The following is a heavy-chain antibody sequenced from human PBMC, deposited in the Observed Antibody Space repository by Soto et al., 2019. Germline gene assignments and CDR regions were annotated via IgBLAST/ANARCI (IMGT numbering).Heavy chain of an antibody. V-gene: IGHV4-34*01. CDR3: VRGLRYSGMDV. D-gene: IGHD2-15*01. CDR2: IDHSGST. Sequence: SETLSLTCAASGGTFSAYYWTWIRQPPGRGLEWIGEIDHSGSTNYNPSLEGRVTMSIDTAKNRFSLNVTSVTAADTAVYYCVRGLRYSGMDVWGQGTTVTGSS. J-gene: IGHJ6*02. CDR1: GGTFSAYY.